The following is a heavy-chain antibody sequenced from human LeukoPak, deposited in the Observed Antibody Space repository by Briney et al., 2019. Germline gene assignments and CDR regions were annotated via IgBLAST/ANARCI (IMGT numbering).Heavy chain of an antibody. D-gene: IGHD1-26*01. CDR3: AKGEQSPFYYFDY. J-gene: IGHJ4*02. CDR1: GFTFSSYA. Sequence: PGGSLRLSCAASGFTFSSYAMSWVRQAQGKGLEWVSAISGSGGSTYYADSVKGRFTISRDNSKNTLYLQMNSLRAEDTAVYYCAKGEQSPFYYFDYWGQGTLVTVSS. V-gene: IGHV3-23*01. CDR2: ISGSGGST.